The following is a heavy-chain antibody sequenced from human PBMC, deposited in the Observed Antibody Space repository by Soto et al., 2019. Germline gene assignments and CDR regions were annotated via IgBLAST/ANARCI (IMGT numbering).Heavy chain of an antibody. D-gene: IGHD2-2*01. CDR2: INHSGST. CDR1: GGSFSGYY. V-gene: IGHV4-34*01. CDR3: ARGDCSSTSCTKAYY. Sequence: QVQLQQWGAGLLKPSETLSLTCAVYGGSFSGYYWSWIRQPPGKGLEWIGEINHSGSTNYTPSLQSRLTISVETSKNPFPLKLSCVTAADTAVYYCARGDCSSTSCTKAYYWGQRHLVTVSS. J-gene: IGHJ4*02.